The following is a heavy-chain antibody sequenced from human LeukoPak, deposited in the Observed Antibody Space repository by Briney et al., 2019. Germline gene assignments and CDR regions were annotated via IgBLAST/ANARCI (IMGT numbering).Heavy chain of an antibody. V-gene: IGHV4-34*01. CDR1: GGSFSGYY. CDR2: INHSGST. J-gene: IGHJ2*01. CDR3: ARRPGGFRDGYSY. Sequence: SETLSLTCAVYGGSFSGYYWSWIRQPPGKGLEWIGEINHSGSTNYNPSLKSRVTISVDTSKNQFSLKLSSVTAADTAVYYCARRPGGFRDGYSYWGRGTLVTVSS. D-gene: IGHD5-24*01.